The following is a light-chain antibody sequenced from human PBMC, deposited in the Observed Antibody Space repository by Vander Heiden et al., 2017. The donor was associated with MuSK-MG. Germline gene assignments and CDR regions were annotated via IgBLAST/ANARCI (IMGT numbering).Light chain of an antibody. J-gene: IGKJ1*01. CDR1: ENVDSD. CDR2: AAS. V-gene: IGKV3-15*01. CDR3: QQYQSLRS. Sequence: PGDRATLSCRASENVDSDLAWYQKKGGQSPTLLIYAASTRAAGVPDRFSGSGYGTDFILTIDSLQPEEFAVYYCQQYQSLRSFSKETKV.